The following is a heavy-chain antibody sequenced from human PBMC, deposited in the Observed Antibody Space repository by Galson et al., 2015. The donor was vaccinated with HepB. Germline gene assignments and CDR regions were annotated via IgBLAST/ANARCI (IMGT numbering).Heavy chain of an antibody. D-gene: IGHD3-10*01. CDR2: IIPILGIA. Sequence: SVKVSCKASGGTFSSYAISWVRQAPGQGLEWMGRIIPILGIANYAQKFQGRVTITADKSTSTAYMELSSLRSEDTAMYYCARDRMVRANNYYYYGMDVWGQGTTVTVSS. CDR1: GGTFSSYA. CDR3: ARDRMVRANNYYYYGMDV. V-gene: IGHV1-69*04. J-gene: IGHJ6*02.